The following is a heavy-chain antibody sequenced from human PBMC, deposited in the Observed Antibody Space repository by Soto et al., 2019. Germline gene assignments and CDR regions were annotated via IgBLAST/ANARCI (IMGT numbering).Heavy chain of an antibody. CDR1: GGTFSSYA. J-gene: IGHJ4*02. V-gene: IGHV1-69*13. CDR2: IIPIFGTA. CDR3: ARDLVDGIAARPGDY. D-gene: IGHD6-6*01. Sequence: SVKVSCKASGGTFSSYAISWVRQAPGQGLEWMGGIIPIFGTANYAQKFQGRVTITADESTSTAYMELSSLRSEDTAVYYCARDLVDGIAARPGDYWGQGTLVTVSS.